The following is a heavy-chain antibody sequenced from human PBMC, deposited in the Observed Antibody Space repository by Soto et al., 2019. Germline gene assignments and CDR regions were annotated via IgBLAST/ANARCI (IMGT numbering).Heavy chain of an antibody. D-gene: IGHD2-2*01. CDR2: INPSGGST. CDR3: ARDTGLSLYYYYYMAV. Sequence: ASVKVSCKASGYTFTSYYMHWVRQAPGQGLEWMGIINPSGGSTSYAQKFQGRVTMTRDTSTSTVYMELSSLRSEDTAVYYCARDTGLSLYYYYYMAVWGKGTTVTVSS. V-gene: IGHV1-46*03. J-gene: IGHJ6*03. CDR1: GYTFTSYY.